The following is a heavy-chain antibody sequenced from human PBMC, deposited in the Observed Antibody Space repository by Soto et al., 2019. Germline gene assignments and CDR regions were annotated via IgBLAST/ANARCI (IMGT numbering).Heavy chain of an antibody. D-gene: IGHD1-1*01. V-gene: IGHV1-3*01. CDR2: INGGNGNT. CDR3: ARGKGMEENYYYYGMDV. CDR1: GYSFSTHS. Sequence: GASVKVSCKASGYSFSTHSIHWVRQAPGQGLEWMGWINGGNGNTKYSQKFRDRVTITRDASASTGYMELSSLRSKDTAVYYCARGKGMEENYYYYGMDVWGQGTTVTVSS. J-gene: IGHJ6*02.